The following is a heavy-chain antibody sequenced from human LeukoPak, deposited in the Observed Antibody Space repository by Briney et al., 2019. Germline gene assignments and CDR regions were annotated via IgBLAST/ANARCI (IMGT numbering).Heavy chain of an antibody. CDR1: GGSISSSSYY. V-gene: IGHV4-39*01. CDR3: ARPGPYSYGPTELDY. CDR2: IYYSGST. D-gene: IGHD5-18*01. Sequence: SETLSLTCTVSGGSISSSSYYWGWIRQPPGKGLGWIGSIYYSGSTYYNPSLKCRVTISVDTSKNQFSLKLSSVTAADTAVYYCARPGPYSYGPTELDYWGQGTLVTVSS. J-gene: IGHJ4*02.